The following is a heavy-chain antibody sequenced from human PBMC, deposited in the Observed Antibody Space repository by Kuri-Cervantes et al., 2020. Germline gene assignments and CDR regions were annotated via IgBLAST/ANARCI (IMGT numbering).Heavy chain of an antibody. CDR3: ARNLVGAANFDY. CDR2: ISSSSSYI. J-gene: IGHJ4*02. D-gene: IGHD1-26*01. Sequence: GESLKISCAASGFTFSSYSMNWVRQAPGKGLEWVSSISSSSSYIYYADSVKGRFTISRDNAKNSLYLQMNSLRDEDTAVYYCARNLVGAANFDYWGQGTLVTVSS. CDR1: GFTFSSYS. V-gene: IGHV3-21*01.